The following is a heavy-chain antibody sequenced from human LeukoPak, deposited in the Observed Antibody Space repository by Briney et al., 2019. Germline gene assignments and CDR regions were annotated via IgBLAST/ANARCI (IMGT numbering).Heavy chain of an antibody. V-gene: IGHV4-30-2*01. CDR1: GSSISSDSYS. CDR3: ARVQVNWFDP. CDR2: IYHSGST. J-gene: IGHJ5*02. Sequence: PSETLSLTCAVSGSSISSDSYSWSWIRQPPGKGLEWIGYIYHSGSTYYNPSLKSRVTISVDRSKNQFSLKLSSVTAADTAVYYCARVQVNWFDPWGQGTLVTVSS.